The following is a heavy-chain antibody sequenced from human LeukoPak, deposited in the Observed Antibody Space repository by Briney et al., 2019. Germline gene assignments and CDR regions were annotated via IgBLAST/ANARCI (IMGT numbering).Heavy chain of an antibody. CDR3: AAGRSGYDQFDY. Sequence: GGSLRLSCAASGFTFSSYAMSWVRQAPGKGLEWVSTISGSGGSTYYADSVKGRFTISRDNSKNTLYLQMNSLRAEDTAIYYCAAGRSGYDQFDYWGQGTLVTVSS. J-gene: IGHJ4*02. CDR1: GFTFSSYA. V-gene: IGHV3-23*01. D-gene: IGHD5-12*01. CDR2: ISGSGGST.